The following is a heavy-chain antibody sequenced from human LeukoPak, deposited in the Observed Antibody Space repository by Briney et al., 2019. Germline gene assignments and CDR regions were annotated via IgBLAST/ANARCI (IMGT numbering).Heavy chain of an antibody. Sequence: GASVKVSCKASGYTFTGYYMHWVRQAPGQGPEWMGWINPNSGGTNYAQKFQGRVTMTRDTSISTAYMELSRLRSDDTAVYYCARDASYYDSSGYYDYWGQGTLVTVSS. D-gene: IGHD3-22*01. J-gene: IGHJ4*02. CDR3: ARDASYYDSSGYYDY. V-gene: IGHV1-2*02. CDR2: INPNSGGT. CDR1: GYTFTGYY.